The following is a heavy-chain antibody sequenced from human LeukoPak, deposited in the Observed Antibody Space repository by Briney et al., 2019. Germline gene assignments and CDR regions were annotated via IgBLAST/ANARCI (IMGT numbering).Heavy chain of an antibody. D-gene: IGHD6-13*01. CDR2: IYTSGST. J-gene: IGHJ6*03. V-gene: IGHV4-61*02. Sequence: PSETLSLTCTVSGGSISSGSYYWSWIRQPAGKGLEWIGRIYTSGSTNYNPSLKSRVTISVDTSKNQFSLKLDSVTAADTAVYYCARSHSSSWGLGYYMDVWGKGTTVTISS. CDR3: ARSHSSSWGLGYYMDV. CDR1: GGSISSGSYY.